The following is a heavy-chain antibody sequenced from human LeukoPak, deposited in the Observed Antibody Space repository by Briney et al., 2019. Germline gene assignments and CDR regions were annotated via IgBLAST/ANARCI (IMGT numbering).Heavy chain of an antibody. V-gene: IGHV3-23*01. CDR2: ISGSGGST. D-gene: IGHD5-12*01. CDR1: GFTFSSYA. CDR3: AKSYNGYESKPDY. Sequence: GGSLRLSRAASGFTFSSYAMSWVRQAPGKGLEWVSAISGSGGSTYYADSVKGRFTISRDNSKNTLYLQMNSLRAEDTAVYYCAKSYNGYESKPDYWGQGTLVTVSS. J-gene: IGHJ4*02.